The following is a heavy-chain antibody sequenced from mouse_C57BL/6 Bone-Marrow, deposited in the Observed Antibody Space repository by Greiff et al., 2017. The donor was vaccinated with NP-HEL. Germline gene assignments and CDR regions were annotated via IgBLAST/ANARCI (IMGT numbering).Heavy chain of an antibody. V-gene: IGHV10-1*01. CDR3: VRHRCLWYYFDY. Sequence: EVKLVESGGGLVQPKGSLKLSCAASGFSFNTYAMNWVRQAPGKGLEWVARIRSKSNNYATYYADSVKDRFTISRDDSESMLYLQMNNVKTEDTAMYYCVRHRCLWYYFDYWGQGTTLTVAS. CDR1: GFSFNTYA. J-gene: IGHJ2*01. D-gene: IGHD1-1*02. CDR2: IRSKSNNYAT.